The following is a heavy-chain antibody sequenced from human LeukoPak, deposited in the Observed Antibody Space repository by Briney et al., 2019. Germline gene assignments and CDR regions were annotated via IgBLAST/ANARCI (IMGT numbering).Heavy chain of an antibody. Sequence: GGSLRLSCAASGFTFSSYEMNWVRQAPGKGLEWVSYISSSGSTIYYADSVKGRFTISRDNAKNSLYLQMNSLRAEDTAVYYCAELGITMIGGVWGKGPTVTISS. CDR1: GFTFSSYE. J-gene: IGHJ6*04. CDR3: AELGITMIGGV. V-gene: IGHV3-48*03. D-gene: IGHD3-10*02. CDR2: ISSSGSTI.